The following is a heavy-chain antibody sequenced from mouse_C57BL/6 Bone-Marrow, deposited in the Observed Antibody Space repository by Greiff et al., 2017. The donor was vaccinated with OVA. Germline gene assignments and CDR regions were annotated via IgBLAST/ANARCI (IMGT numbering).Heavy chain of an antibody. J-gene: IGHJ3*01. CDR2: IYPRSGNT. CDR1: GYTFTSYG. CDR3: ARFVPWFAY. Sequence: QVQLKESGAELARPGASVKLSCKASGYTFTSYGISWVKQRTGQGLEWIGEIYPRSGNTYYNEKFKGKAPLTADKSSSTAYMELRSLTSEDSAVYFCARFVPWFAYWGQGTLVTVSA. V-gene: IGHV1-81*01.